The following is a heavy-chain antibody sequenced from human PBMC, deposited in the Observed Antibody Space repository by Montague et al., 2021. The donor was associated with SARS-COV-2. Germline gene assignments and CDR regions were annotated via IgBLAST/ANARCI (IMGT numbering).Heavy chain of an antibody. CDR1: GFTFSSYA. V-gene: IGHV3-23*01. J-gene: IGHJ6*02. CDR3: AKAGDTMVRGVITSYYYGMDV. Sequence: SLRLSCAASGFTFSSYAMSWVRQAPGKGLEWVSAISGSGGSTYYADSVKGRLTISRDNSKNTLYLQMNSLRAEDTAVYYCAKAGDTMVRGVITSYYYGMDVWGQGTTVTVSS. D-gene: IGHD3-10*01. CDR2: ISGSGGST.